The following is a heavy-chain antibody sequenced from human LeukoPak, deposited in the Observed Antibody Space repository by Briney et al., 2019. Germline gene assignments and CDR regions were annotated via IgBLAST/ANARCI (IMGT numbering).Heavy chain of an antibody. D-gene: IGHD2-2*01. V-gene: IGHV1-69*13. Sequence: SVKVSCKASGGTFSSYAISWVRQAPGQGLEWMGGIIPIFGTANYAQKFQGRATITADESTSTAYMELSSLRSEDTAVYYCARLGYCSSTSCPIDYWGQGTLVTVSS. CDR2: IIPIFGTA. CDR1: GGTFSSYA. CDR3: ARLGYCSSTSCPIDY. J-gene: IGHJ4*02.